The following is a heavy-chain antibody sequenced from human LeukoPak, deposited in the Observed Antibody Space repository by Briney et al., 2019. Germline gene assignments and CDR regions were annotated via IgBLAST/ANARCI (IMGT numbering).Heavy chain of an antibody. V-gene: IGHV3-48*03. D-gene: IGHD3-10*01. CDR1: GFTFISYE. Sequence: GGSLRLSCAASGFTFISYEMSWVRQAPGKGLEWVSYISSSGSTIYYAGSVKGRFTISRDNAKNSLYLKMNSLRAEDTAVYYCARGGVLLWFGEPYDAFDIWGQGTMVTVSS. J-gene: IGHJ3*02. CDR3: ARGGVLLWFGEPYDAFDI. CDR2: ISSSGSTI.